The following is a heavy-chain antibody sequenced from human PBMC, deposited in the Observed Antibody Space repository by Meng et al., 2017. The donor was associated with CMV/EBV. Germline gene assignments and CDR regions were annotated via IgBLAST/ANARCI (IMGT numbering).Heavy chain of an antibody. D-gene: IGHD3-22*01. CDR1: GFTFSSYA. V-gene: IGHV3-30-3*01. Sequence: GESLKISYAASGFTFSSYAMHWVRQAPGKGLEWVAVISYDGSNKYYADSVKGRFTISRDNSKNTLYLQMNSLRAEDTAVYYCARDSSGYYGYWGQGTLVTVSS. CDR3: ARDSSGYYGY. J-gene: IGHJ4*02. CDR2: ISYDGSNK.